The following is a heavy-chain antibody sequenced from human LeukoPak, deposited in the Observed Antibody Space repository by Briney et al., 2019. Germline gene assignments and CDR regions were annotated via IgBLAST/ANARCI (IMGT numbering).Heavy chain of an antibody. CDR3: SIWWYSSSWADAFDI. CDR1: GFTFSSYW. J-gene: IGHJ3*02. Sequence: PGGSLRLSCAASGFTFSSYWMSWVRQAPGKGLEWVAHIKQDGSEKYYVDSVKGRFTISRDNAKNSLYLQMNSLRAEDTAVYYCSIWWYSSSWADAFDIWGQGTMVTVSS. CDR2: IKQDGSEK. D-gene: IGHD6-13*01. V-gene: IGHV3-7*01.